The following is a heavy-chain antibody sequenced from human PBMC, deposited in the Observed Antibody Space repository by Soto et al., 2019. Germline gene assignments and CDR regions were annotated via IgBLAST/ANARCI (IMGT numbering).Heavy chain of an antibody. D-gene: IGHD6-13*01. CDR3: ARLRGGYGDWFDP. Sequence: QLQLQESGPGLVKPSETLSLTCTVSGGSISSSSYYWGWIRQPPGKGLEWIGSIYYSGSTYYNPSLKSRVTISVDTSKNQFSLKLSSVTAADTAVYYCARLRGGYGDWFDPWGQGTLVTVSS. CDR2: IYYSGST. V-gene: IGHV4-39*01. J-gene: IGHJ5*02. CDR1: GGSISSSSYY.